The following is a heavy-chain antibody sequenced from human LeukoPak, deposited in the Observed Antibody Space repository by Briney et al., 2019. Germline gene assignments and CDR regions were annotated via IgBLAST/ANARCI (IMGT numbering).Heavy chain of an antibody. CDR1: GASLRGSTYY. Sequence: PSETLSLNCTVSGASLRGSTYYWGWIRQSPGTILEWIGSIYYNGNTYYNPSLKSRVTVSADKSKKHFSLKLTSVTAADTAVYFCARIAYCGMDVWGQGTTVTVSS. CDR3: ARIAYCGMDV. J-gene: IGHJ6*02. V-gene: IGHV4-39*02. CDR2: IYYNGNT. D-gene: IGHD3-16*01.